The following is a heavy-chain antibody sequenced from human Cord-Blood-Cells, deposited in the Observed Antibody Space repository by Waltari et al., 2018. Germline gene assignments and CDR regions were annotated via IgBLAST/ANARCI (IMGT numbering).Heavy chain of an antibody. Sequence: QVQLQQWGAGLLKPSETLSLTCAVYGRSFSGYYWSWIRQPPGKGLEWIGEINHSGSTNYNPSLKSRVTISVDTSKNQFSLKLSSVTAADTAVYYCARHLLIAAAGLDWYFDLWGRGTLVTVSS. D-gene: IGHD6-13*01. CDR1: GRSFSGYY. J-gene: IGHJ2*01. V-gene: IGHV4-34*01. CDR3: ARHLLIAAAGLDWYFDL. CDR2: INHSGST.